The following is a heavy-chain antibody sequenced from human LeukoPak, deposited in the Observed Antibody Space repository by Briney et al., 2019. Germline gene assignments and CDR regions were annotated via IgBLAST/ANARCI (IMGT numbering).Heavy chain of an antibody. CDR3: ARNGEVPDV. CDR1: SGSITSRTYY. CDR2: VYYSGTT. J-gene: IGHJ6*02. V-gene: IGHV4-39*01. D-gene: IGHD3-10*01. Sequence: PSETLSLTCTVSSGSITSRTYYWGWIRQPPGKGLEWIGSVYYSGTTYYNPSLKGRLTLFVDKSKNQFSLNLTSVTAADTAVYYCARNGEVPDVWGQGTTVTVSS.